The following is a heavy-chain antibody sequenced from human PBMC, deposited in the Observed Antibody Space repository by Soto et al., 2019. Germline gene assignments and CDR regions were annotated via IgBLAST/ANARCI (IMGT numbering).Heavy chain of an antibody. CDR1: GFTFSSYA. Sequence: PGGSLRLSCAASGFTFSSYARTWVRQAPGKGLEWVSDISNSGGSTYYADSVKGRFTISRDNSKNTLYLQMNSLRAEDTAVYYCAKPRQRTVNYMDVWGKGTTVTVSS. V-gene: IGHV3-23*01. D-gene: IGHD2-21*02. CDR2: ISNSGGST. CDR3: AKPRQRTVNYMDV. J-gene: IGHJ6*03.